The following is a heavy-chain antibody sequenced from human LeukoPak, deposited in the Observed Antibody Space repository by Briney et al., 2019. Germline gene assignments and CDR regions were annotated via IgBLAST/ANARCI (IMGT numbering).Heavy chain of an antibody. J-gene: IGHJ4*02. Sequence: SVKVSCKASGGTFSSYAISWVRQAPGQGLEWMGRIIPIFGTANYAQKFQGRVTITTDESTSTAYMELSSLRPEDTAVYYCARVSSYYDSSGYYYWGQGTLVTVSS. V-gene: IGHV1-69*05. CDR1: GGTFSSYA. CDR3: ARVSSYYDSSGYYY. D-gene: IGHD3-22*01. CDR2: IIPIFGTA.